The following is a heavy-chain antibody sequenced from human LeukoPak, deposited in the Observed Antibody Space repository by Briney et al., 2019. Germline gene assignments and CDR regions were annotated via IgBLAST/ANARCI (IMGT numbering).Heavy chain of an antibody. V-gene: IGHV3-23*01. CDR3: AKDDITMIVVPFAFDI. CDR1: GFTFSSYA. J-gene: IGHJ3*02. Sequence: GGSLRLSCAASGFTFSSYAMSWVRQAPGKGLEWVSAISGSGGSTYYADSVKGRFTISRDNSKNTLYLQMNSLRAEDTAVYYCAKDDITMIVVPFAFDIWGQGTMVTVSS. CDR2: ISGSGGST. D-gene: IGHD3-22*01.